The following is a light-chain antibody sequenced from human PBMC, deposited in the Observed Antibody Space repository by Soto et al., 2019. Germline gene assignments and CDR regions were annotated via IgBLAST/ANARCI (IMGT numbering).Light chain of an antibody. V-gene: IGKV3-15*01. CDR3: QQYHNWPA. CDR1: QSVDIN. J-gene: IGKJ1*01. CDR2: GAS. Sequence: EIVLTQSPGTLSLSPGERATLSCRASQSVDINLAWYQQKPGQAPRLRIYGASTRATDMPGRFSGSGSGTEFTLTISSMQSEDFAVYYCQQYHNWPAFGQGTKVDIK.